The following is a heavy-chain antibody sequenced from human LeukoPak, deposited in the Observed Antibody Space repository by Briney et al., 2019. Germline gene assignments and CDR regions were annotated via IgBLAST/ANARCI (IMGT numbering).Heavy chain of an antibody. J-gene: IGHJ6*02. CDR3: AVTREVRRSGGMDV. CDR2: INPNSGGT. D-gene: IGHD3-10*01. CDR1: GYTFTGYY. Sequence: ASVKVSCKASGYTFTGYYMHWVRQAPGQGLEWMGWINPNSGGTNYAQKFQGWVTMTRDTSISTAYMELSRLRSDDTAVYYCAVTREVRRSGGMDVWGQGTTVTVSS. V-gene: IGHV1-2*04.